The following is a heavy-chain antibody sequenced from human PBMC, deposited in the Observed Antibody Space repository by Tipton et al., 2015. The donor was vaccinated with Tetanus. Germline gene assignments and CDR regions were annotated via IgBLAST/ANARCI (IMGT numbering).Heavy chain of an antibody. J-gene: IGHJ4*02. CDR3: ARVRRGATTDPDY. V-gene: IGHV4-34*01. CDR1: GGSFSGYY. D-gene: IGHD5-12*01. CDR2: INHSGST. Sequence: GLVKPSETLSLTCAVYGGSFSGYYWSWIRQPPGKGLEWIGEINHSGSTNYNPSLKSRVSMSVDTSKNQFSLRLSSVTAADTAVYYCARVRRGATTDPDYWGQGTLVTVSS.